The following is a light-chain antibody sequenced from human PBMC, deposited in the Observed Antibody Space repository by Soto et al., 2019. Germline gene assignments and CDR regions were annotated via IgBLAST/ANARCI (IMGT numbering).Light chain of an antibody. Sequence: QSALTQPRSVSGSPGQSVTISCTGTSSDVGGYGYVSWFQQHPDKAPKLMIYDVTTRPSGIPDRFSGSKSASTASLTISGLQAEDEADYYCFSYAGDYTFVFGSGTKLTVL. J-gene: IGLJ1*01. V-gene: IGLV2-11*01. CDR2: DVT. CDR1: SSDVGGYGY. CDR3: FSYAGDYTFV.